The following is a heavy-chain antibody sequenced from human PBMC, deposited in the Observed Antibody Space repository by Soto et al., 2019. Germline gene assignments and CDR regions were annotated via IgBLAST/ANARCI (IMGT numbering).Heavy chain of an antibody. V-gene: IGHV1-69*12. J-gene: IGHJ6*02. CDR2: IIPIFGTA. D-gene: IGHD2-2*01. Sequence: QVQLVQSGAEVKKPGSSVKVSYKASGDTFSSYAVSWVRQAPGHGLEWMGGIIPIFGTANYAQKFQGRVTITADESTSTAYMELSSLRSEDTAVYYCARHVPAAGYYYGMDVWGQGTTVTVSS. CDR3: ARHVPAAGYYYGMDV. CDR1: GDTFSSYA.